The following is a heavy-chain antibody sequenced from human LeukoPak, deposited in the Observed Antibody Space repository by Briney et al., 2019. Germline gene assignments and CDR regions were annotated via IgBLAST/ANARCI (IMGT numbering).Heavy chain of an antibody. Sequence: GGSLRLSCSASGFPFSSYAMHWVRQAPGKGLEYVSAIGDSGGSTYYADSVKGRFTISRDNSKNTLYLQMSSLRADATAVYFCVRGYSFGPYGMDVWGQGTTVTVSS. CDR1: GFPFSSYA. CDR3: VRGYSFGPYGMDV. V-gene: IGHV3-64D*09. CDR2: IGDSGGST. J-gene: IGHJ6*02. D-gene: IGHD2-15*01.